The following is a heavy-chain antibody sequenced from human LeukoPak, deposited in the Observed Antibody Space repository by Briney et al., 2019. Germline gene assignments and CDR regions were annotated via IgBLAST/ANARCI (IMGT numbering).Heavy chain of an antibody. J-gene: IGHJ4*02. Sequence: PGGSLRLSCAASGFTFSSYAMSWVRQAPGKGLEWVAVISYDGSNKYYADSVKGRFTISRDNSKNTLYLQMNSLRAEDTAVYYCAPDYDILTGTETIFDYWGQGTLVTVSS. CDR2: ISYDGSNK. CDR1: GFTFSSYA. V-gene: IGHV3-30*03. CDR3: APDYDILTGTETIFDY. D-gene: IGHD3-9*01.